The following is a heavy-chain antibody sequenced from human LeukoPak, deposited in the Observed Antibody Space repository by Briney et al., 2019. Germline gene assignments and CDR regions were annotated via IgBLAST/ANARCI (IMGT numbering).Heavy chain of an antibody. CDR1: GFTFSSYS. CDR3: ARDRWGYSSSWYNWFDP. D-gene: IGHD6-13*01. V-gene: IGHV3-48*02. CDR2: ISSSSSTI. Sequence: PGGSLRLSCAASGFTFSSYSMNWVRQAPGKGLEWVSYISSSSSTIYYADSVKGRFTISRDSAKNSLYLQMNSLRDEDTAVYYCARDRWGYSSSWYNWFDPWGQGTLVTVPS. J-gene: IGHJ5*02.